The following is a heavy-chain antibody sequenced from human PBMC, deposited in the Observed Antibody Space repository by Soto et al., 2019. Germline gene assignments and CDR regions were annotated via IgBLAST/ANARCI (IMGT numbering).Heavy chain of an antibody. D-gene: IGHD1-26*01. V-gene: IGHV3-21*01. Sequence: GGSVRLSGAASAFTFISYTMNWVRQAPGKGLEWISSISSSSSYIYYADSVKGRFTISRDNAKNSLYLQMNSLRAEDTAVYYCAREFVLGQLRLDAFDIWGQGTMVTVSS. CDR3: AREFVLGQLRLDAFDI. CDR1: AFTFISYT. J-gene: IGHJ3*02. CDR2: ISSSSSYI.